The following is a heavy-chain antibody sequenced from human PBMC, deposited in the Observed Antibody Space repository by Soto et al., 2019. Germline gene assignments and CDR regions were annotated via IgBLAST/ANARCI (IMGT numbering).Heavy chain of an antibody. CDR1: GFTFSSYA. CDR2: ISGSGGST. CDR3: AKVLSLLVGPFDY. Sequence: EVQLLESGGGLVQPGGSLRLSCAASGFTFSSYAMSWVRQTPGKGLEWVSAISGSGGSTYYADSVKGRFTISRDNSKNTLYLQMNSLRAEDTAVYYCAKVLSLLVGPFDYWGQGTLVTVSS. D-gene: IGHD2-8*02. J-gene: IGHJ4*02. V-gene: IGHV3-23*01.